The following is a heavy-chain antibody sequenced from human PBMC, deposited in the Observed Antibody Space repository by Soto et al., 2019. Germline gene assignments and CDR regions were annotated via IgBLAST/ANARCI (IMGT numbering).Heavy chain of an antibody. Sequence: QVQLVQSGAEVKKPGSSVKVSCKASGGTFSSYAISWVRQAPGQGLEWMGGIIPIFGTANYAQKFQGRVTITADKSTSTAYMELRRLRSEDTDVYYCARDGYSSGWYWYFDLWGSGTMVTVSS. CDR2: IIPIFGTA. J-gene: IGHJ2*01. V-gene: IGHV1-69*14. CDR3: ARDGYSSGWYWYFDL. CDR1: GGTFSSYA. D-gene: IGHD6-19*01.